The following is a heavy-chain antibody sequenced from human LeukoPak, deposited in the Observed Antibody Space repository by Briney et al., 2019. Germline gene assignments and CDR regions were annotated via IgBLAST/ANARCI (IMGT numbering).Heavy chain of an antibody. Sequence: ASVKVSCKTSGYTFSSFDINWVRQATGQGLEWMGWMNTNSGNTGYAQKFQGRITMTRNISISTACMELSSLRSEDTAVYYCARGWYPSGREVTHSQYYYMDVWGKGSTITVSS. J-gene: IGHJ6*03. CDR3: ARGWYPSGREVTHSQYYYMDV. V-gene: IGHV1-8*02. D-gene: IGHD6-13*01. CDR1: GYTFSSFD. CDR2: MNTNSGNT.